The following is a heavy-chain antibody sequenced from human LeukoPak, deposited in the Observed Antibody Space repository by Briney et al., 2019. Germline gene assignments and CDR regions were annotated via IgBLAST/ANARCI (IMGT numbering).Heavy chain of an antibody. CDR2: IYYSGST. Sequence: SETLSLTCTVSGGSISSSSYYWGWIRQPPGKGLGWIGSIYYSGSTYYNPSLKSRVTISVDTSKNQFSLKLSSVTAADTAVYYCARSFPNWNYDYWGQGTLVTVSS. V-gene: IGHV4-39*07. J-gene: IGHJ4*02. CDR1: GGSISSSSYY. CDR3: ARSFPNWNYDY. D-gene: IGHD1-7*01.